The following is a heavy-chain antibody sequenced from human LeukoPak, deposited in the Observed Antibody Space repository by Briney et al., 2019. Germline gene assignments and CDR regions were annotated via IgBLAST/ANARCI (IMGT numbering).Heavy chain of an antibody. CDR2: INEDGSST. J-gene: IGHJ4*02. D-gene: IGHD3-10*01. CDR1: GYSFSAYW. Sequence: PGGSLRLSCGASGYSFSAYWMHWVRQGPGKGLVWVSRINEDGSSTSYAESVRGRCTISRDNARNTLYLQMNSLRAEDAAVYYCTRDTFGARDSWGQGTLVTVSS. CDR3: TRDTFGARDS. V-gene: IGHV3-74*01.